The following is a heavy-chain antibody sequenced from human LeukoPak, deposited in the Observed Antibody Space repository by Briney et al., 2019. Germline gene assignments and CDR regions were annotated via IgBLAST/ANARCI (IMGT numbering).Heavy chain of an antibody. J-gene: IGHJ5*02. CDR3: ARTPRGILTGKVWFDP. D-gene: IGHD3-9*01. CDR2: IIPIFGTA. CDR1: GGTFSSYA. Sequence: ASVKVSCKASGGTFSSYAISWVRQAPGQGLEWMGGIIPIFGTANYAQKFQGRVTITADKSTSTAYMELSSLRSEDTAVYYCARTPRGILTGKVWFDPWGQGTLVTVSS. V-gene: IGHV1-69*06.